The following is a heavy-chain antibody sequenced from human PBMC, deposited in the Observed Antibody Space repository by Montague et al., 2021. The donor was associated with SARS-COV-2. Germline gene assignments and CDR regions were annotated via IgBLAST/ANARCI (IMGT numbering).Heavy chain of an antibody. CDR1: GYSISSGYY. CDR3: AEGEWELPNY. CDR2: IYHSGST. V-gene: IGHV4-38-2*02. Sequence: SETLSLTCTVSGYSISSGYYWGWIRQPPGKGLEWIGSIYHSGSTYYNPSLKSRVNISVDTSKNQFSLKLSSVTAADTAVYYCAEGEWELPNYWGQGTLVTVSS. D-gene: IGHD1-26*01. J-gene: IGHJ4*02.